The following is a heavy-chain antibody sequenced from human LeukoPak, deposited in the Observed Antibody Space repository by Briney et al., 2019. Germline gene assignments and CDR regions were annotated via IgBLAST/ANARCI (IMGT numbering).Heavy chain of an antibody. CDR1: GLTFSSYS. CDR3: AREYCSTTNCYKGSLLFEP. CDR2: ISTSGSTV. V-gene: IGHV3-48*04. J-gene: IGHJ5*02. D-gene: IGHD2-2*02. Sequence: GGSLRLSCAASGLTFSSYSMNWVRQAPGKGLEWVSYISTSGSTVDYADSVKGRFSISRDNSKNSLYLQMNSLRGEDTAVYYCAREYCSTTNCYKGSLLFEPWGQGTLVTVSS.